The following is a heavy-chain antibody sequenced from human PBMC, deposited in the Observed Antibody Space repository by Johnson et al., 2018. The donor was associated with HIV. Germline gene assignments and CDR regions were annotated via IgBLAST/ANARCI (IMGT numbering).Heavy chain of an antibody. Sequence: VQLVESGGGEVRPGGSLRLSCAASGFTFSSYDMHWVRQATGKGLEWVSAISGSGGSTYYADPVKGRFTISRDNSKNTLYLQMNSLRAEDTAVYYCARVALVVYAFDIWGQGTMVTVSS. V-gene: IGHV3-23*04. D-gene: IGHD2-15*01. CDR2: ISGSGGST. CDR3: ARVALVVYAFDI. J-gene: IGHJ3*02. CDR1: GFTFSSYD.